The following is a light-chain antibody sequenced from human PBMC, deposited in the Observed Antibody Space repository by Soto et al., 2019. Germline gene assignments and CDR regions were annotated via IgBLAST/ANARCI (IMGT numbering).Light chain of an antibody. CDR1: SSNIGTNY. Sequence: QAVVTQPPSASGTPGQRVTISCSGSSSNIGTNYVYWHQQLPGTAPKLLIYRNNQRPSGVPDRFSGSKSGTSASLAISGLRAEDEADYYCAAWDDSLSGVVFGAGTKLTVL. CDR3: AAWDDSLSGVV. J-gene: IGLJ2*01. CDR2: RNN. V-gene: IGLV1-47*01.